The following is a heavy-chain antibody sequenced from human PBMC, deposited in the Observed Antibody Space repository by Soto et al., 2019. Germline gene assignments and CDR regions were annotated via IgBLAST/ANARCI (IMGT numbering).Heavy chain of an antibody. CDR1: GFTFSNYG. D-gene: IGHD6-6*01. V-gene: IGHV3-48*02. CDR3: ARAAKQLVWGRANWFDP. Sequence: EVQLVESGGNLEQPGGSLRLSCAASGFTFSNYGMNWVRQAPGKGLEWLSYISRSSSNVFYADSVKGRFTISRDNVRNSLFLQMNSLRDEDTGVYYCARAAKQLVWGRANWFDPWGQGTLVIVSS. CDR2: ISRSSSNV. J-gene: IGHJ5*02.